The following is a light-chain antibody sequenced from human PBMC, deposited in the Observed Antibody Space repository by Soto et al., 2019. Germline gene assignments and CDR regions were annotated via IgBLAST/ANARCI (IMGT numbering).Light chain of an antibody. J-gene: IGKJ5*01. Sequence: ETVMTQSPATLSVSPGERATLSCRASQSISSNLAWFQQKPGQAPRLLIYDASTMATGFPARFSGSGSGTEFTLTISSLQSEDFAVYYCQQRSNWPITFGQGTRLENK. V-gene: IGKV3-15*01. CDR3: QQRSNWPIT. CDR1: QSISSN. CDR2: DAS.